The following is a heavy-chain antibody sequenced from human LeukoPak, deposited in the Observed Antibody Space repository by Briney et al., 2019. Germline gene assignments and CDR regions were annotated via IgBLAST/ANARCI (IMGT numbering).Heavy chain of an antibody. CDR3: ARDRSRYCSSTSCYGRDGMDV. D-gene: IGHD2-2*01. CDR2: TYYRSKWYN. J-gene: IGHJ6*02. CDR1: GDSVSSNSAA. V-gene: IGHV6-1*01. Sequence: SQTLSLTCAISGDSVSSNSAAWNWIRQSPSRGLEWLGRTYYRSKWYNDYAVSVQSRITINPDTSKNQFSLHLNSVTPEDTAVYYCARDRSRYCSSTSCYGRDGMDVWGQGTTVTVSS.